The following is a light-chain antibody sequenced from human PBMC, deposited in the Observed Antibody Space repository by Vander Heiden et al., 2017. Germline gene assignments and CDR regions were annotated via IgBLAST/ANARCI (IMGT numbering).Light chain of an antibody. J-gene: IGKJ1*01. CDR1: QSIYSW. CDR3: QQYNSYPWT. V-gene: IGKV1-5*03. Sequence: DIQMTQSPSTLSASAGDRVPITCRASQSIYSWLAWYQQEPGKAPKLLIYKASTLESGVPSRFSGSGSGTEFTLTISSLQPDDFATYYCQQYNSYPWTFGQGTKVEIK. CDR2: KAS.